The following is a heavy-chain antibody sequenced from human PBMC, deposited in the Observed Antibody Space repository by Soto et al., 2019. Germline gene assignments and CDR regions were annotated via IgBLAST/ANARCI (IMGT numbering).Heavy chain of an antibody. Sequence: SETLSLTCTVSGGSISSYYWSWIRQPPGKGLEWIGYIYYSGSTNYNPSLKSRVTISVDTSKNQFSLKLSSVTAADTAVYYCAREVAAAGSGAFDIWGQGTMVTVS. V-gene: IGHV4-59*01. CDR3: AREVAAAGSGAFDI. CDR2: IYYSGST. J-gene: IGHJ3*02. D-gene: IGHD6-13*01. CDR1: GGSISSYY.